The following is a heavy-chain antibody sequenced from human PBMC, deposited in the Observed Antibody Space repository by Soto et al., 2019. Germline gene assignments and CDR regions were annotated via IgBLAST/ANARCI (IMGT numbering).Heavy chain of an antibody. D-gene: IGHD3-22*01. Sequence: GASVKVSCKASGGTFSSYAISWVRQAPGQGLEWMGGIIPIFGTANYAQKFQGRVTITADESTSTAYMELSSLRSEDTAVYYCARDSYYYDSSGPYYYYGMDVWGQGTTVTVSS. CDR2: IIPIFGTA. CDR3: ARDSYYYDSSGPYYYYGMDV. J-gene: IGHJ6*02. CDR1: GGTFSSYA. V-gene: IGHV1-69*13.